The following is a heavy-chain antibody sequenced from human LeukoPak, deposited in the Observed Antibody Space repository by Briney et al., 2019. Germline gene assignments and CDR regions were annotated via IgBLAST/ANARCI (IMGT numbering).Heavy chain of an antibody. CDR2: INPNSSGT. D-gene: IGHD3-3*02. Sequence: ASVKVSCKASGYTFTGYYMHWVRQAPGQGLEWMGWINPNSSGTNYAQKFQGRVTMTRDTSISTAYMELSRLRSDDTAGYYCTSLLGCTPSFFNYIDWWGEGCLVSVSS. V-gene: IGHV1-2*02. CDR1: GYTFTGYY. CDR3: TSLLGCTPSFFNYIDW. J-gene: IGHJ4*02.